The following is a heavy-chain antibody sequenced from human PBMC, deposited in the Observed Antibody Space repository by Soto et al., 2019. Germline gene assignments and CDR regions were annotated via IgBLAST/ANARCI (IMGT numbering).Heavy chain of an antibody. D-gene: IGHD6-13*01. CDR2: ISYDGSNK. CDR3: AEARGEQQLVLGGDY. J-gene: IGHJ4*02. Sequence: QVQLVESGGGVVQPGRSLRLSCAASGITFSTYGMHWVRQAPGKGLEWVAVISYDGSNKYYGDSVKGRFTISRDNYKNTVSLQMNSLRAEDTAVYYCAEARGEQQLVLGGDYWGQGTLVTVSS. CDR1: GITFSTYG. V-gene: IGHV3-30*18.